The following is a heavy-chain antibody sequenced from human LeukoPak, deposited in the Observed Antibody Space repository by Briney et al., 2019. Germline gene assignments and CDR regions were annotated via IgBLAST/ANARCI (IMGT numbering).Heavy chain of an antibody. CDR1: GGSFSGYY. CDR2: INHSGST. D-gene: IGHD2-2*01. V-gene: IGHV4-34*01. CDR3: ARKDIVVVPAASHYFDY. Sequence: SETLSLTCAVYGGSFSGYYWSWIRQPPGKGLEWIGEINHSGSTNYNPSLKSRVTISVGTSKNQFSLKLSSVTAADTAVYYCARKDIVVVPAASHYFDYWGQGTLVTVSS. J-gene: IGHJ4*02.